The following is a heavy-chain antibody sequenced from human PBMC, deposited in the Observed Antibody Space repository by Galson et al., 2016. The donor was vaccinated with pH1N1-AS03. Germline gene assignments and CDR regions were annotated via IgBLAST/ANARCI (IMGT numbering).Heavy chain of an antibody. J-gene: IGHJ4*02. CDR2: IYTSDSDA. D-gene: IGHD1-26*01. Sequence: QSGAEVKQPGESLKISCKASGYLFTNYWIAWVRQMPGKGLEWMGNIYTSDSDARYSPSFQGQVTFSADKSTSTAYLHLTTLKAADSAIYYCARHASPTILSYHFDSWGRGTLVTVSS. V-gene: IGHV5-51*01. CDR1: GYLFTNYW. CDR3: ARHASPTILSYHFDS.